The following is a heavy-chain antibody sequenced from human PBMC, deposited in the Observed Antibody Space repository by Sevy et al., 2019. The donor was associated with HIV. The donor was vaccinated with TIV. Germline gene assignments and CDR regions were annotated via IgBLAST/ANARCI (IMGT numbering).Heavy chain of an antibody. CDR3: ATTREYYEDSSGYLDF. Sequence: ASVKVSCKVSGYTLSELSIHWARQAPGIGLEWMGRFDPEDGETIYAQKFQGRVTLTEDKSTDTAYMELRSLKTEDTAVYYCATTREYYEDSSGYLDFWGQGTLVTVSS. V-gene: IGHV1-24*01. CDR1: GYTLSELS. D-gene: IGHD3-22*01. CDR2: FDPEDGET. J-gene: IGHJ4*02.